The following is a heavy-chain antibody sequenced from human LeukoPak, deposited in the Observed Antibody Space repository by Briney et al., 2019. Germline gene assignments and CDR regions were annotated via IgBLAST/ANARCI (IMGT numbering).Heavy chain of an antibody. D-gene: IGHD3-3*01. CDR3: ARAADYDFWSGYYGTDAFDI. J-gene: IGHJ3*02. Sequence: ASVKVSCKASGYTFTGYYIHWVRQAPGQGLEWMGWINPNSGGTNYAQKFQGRVTMTRDTSISTAYMELSRLRSDGSAVYYCARAADYDFWSGYYGTDAFDIWGQGTMVTVSS. V-gene: IGHV1-2*02. CDR1: GYTFTGYY. CDR2: INPNSGGT.